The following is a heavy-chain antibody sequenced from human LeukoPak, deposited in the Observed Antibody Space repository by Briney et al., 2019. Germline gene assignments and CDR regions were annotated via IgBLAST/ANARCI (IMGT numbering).Heavy chain of an antibody. V-gene: IGHV5-51*01. CDR2: IYPGDSDT. D-gene: IGHD4-17*01. Sequence: GASVKVSCKASGYTFTGYYMHWVRQMPGKGLEWMGIIYPGDSDTRYSPSFQGQVTISADKSISTAYLQWSSLKASDTAMYYCARQHDYGDYDYWGQGTLVTVSS. CDR3: ARQHDYGDYDY. J-gene: IGHJ4*02. CDR1: GYTFTGYY.